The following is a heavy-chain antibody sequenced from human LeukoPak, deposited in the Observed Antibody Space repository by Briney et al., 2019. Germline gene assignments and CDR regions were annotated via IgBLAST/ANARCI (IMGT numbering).Heavy chain of an antibody. Sequence: ASVKVSCKASGYTFTGYYTHWVRQAPGQGLEWMGLISAYNGNTNYAQKLQGRVTMTTDTSTSTAYMELRSLRSADTAVYYCARDTASAAAYSSGWDHFDYWGQGTLVTVSS. CDR1: GYTFTGYY. V-gene: IGHV1-18*04. J-gene: IGHJ4*02. D-gene: IGHD6-19*01. CDR2: ISAYNGNT. CDR3: ARDTASAAAYSSGWDHFDY.